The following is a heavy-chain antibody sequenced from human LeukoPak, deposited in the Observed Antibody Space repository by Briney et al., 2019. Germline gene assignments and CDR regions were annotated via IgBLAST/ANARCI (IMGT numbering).Heavy chain of an antibody. Sequence: GGSLRLSCAASGFTLSSSAMNWVRQAPGKGLEWVSVIYSGGSTYYADSVKGRFTISRDNSKNTLYLQMNSLRAEDTAVYYCARDSSGMEPYYFDYWGQGTLVTVSS. CDR2: IYSGGST. J-gene: IGHJ4*02. CDR3: ARDSSGMEPYYFDY. V-gene: IGHV3-53*01. CDR1: GFTLSSSA. D-gene: IGHD3-22*01.